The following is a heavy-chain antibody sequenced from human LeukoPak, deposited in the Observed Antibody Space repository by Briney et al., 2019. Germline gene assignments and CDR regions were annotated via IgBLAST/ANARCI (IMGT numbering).Heavy chain of an antibody. Sequence: PGRSLRLSCAASGFTFSSYEMNWVRQAPGKGLEWVSYISSSGSTIYYADSVKGRFTVSRDNAKNSLYLQMNSLRAEDTAVYYCARDFDDIPTNPWGQGTLVTVSS. CDR2: ISSSGSTI. CDR1: GFTFSSYE. D-gene: IGHD3-9*01. V-gene: IGHV3-48*03. CDR3: ARDFDDIPTNP. J-gene: IGHJ5*02.